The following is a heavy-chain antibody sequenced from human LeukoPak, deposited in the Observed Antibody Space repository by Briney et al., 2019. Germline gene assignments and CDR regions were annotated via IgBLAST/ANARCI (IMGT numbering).Heavy chain of an antibody. CDR1: GFTFSSYA. CDR3: ARDSLGYNWFDP. Sequence: GGSLRLSCAASGFTFSSYAMHWVRQAPGKGLEWVAVISYDGSNKYYADSVKGRFTISRDNSKNTLYLQMNSLRAEDTAVYYCARDSLGYNWFDPWGQETLVTVSS. J-gene: IGHJ5*02. CDR2: ISYDGSNK. D-gene: IGHD1-26*01. V-gene: IGHV3-30-3*01.